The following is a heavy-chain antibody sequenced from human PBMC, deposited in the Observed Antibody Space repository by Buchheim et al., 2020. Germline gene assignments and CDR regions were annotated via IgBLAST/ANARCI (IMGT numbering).Heavy chain of an antibody. CDR2: ISYDGSNK. Sequence: QVQLVESGGGVVQPGVSLRLSCAASGFSFSSYSMHWVRQAPGRGLEWVAVISYDGSNKYYVDSVKGRFTTSRDNSENTLYLLMNSLRPEDTAIYYCAKDSAIYHWNYDRYFDYWGQGAL. CDR1: GFSFSSYS. CDR3: AKDSAIYHWNYDRYFDY. J-gene: IGHJ4*02. V-gene: IGHV3-30*18. D-gene: IGHD1-7*01.